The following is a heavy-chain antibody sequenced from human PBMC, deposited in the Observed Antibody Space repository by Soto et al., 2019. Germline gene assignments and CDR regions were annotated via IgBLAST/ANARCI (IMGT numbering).Heavy chain of an antibody. V-gene: IGHV3-23*01. Sequence: EVQLLESGGGLVQPGGSLRLSCAASGFTFSSYAMSWVRQAPGKGLEWVSAISGSGGSTYYADSVKGRFTISRDNSKNTLNLQMNSLRAEDTAVYYCANRVERWSTYSFAYWGQGPLVTVSS. CDR3: ANRVERWSTYSFAY. CDR2: ISGSGGST. D-gene: IGHD3-3*01. CDR1: GFTFSSYA. J-gene: IGHJ4*02.